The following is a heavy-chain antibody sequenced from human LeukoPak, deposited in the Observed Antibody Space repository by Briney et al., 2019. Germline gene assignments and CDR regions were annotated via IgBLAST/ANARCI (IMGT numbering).Heavy chain of an antibody. J-gene: IGHJ4*02. CDR2: IYSGGST. CDR1: GFTFGDYG. Sequence: GGSLRLSCTASGFTFGDYGMSWFRQAPGKGLEWVSVIYSGGSTYYADSVKGRFTISRDNSKNTLYLQMNSLRAEDTAVYYCARELDYYFDYWGQGTLVTVSS. CDR3: ARELDYYFDY. V-gene: IGHV3-53*01.